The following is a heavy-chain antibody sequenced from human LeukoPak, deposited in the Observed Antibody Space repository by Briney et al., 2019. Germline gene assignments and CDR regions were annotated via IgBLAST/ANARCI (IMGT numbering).Heavy chain of an antibody. CDR2: IYYSGST. CDR1: GGSISSYY. Sequence: SETVSLTCTVSGGSISSYYWSWIRQPPGKGLEWIGYIYYSGSTNYNPSLKSRVTISVDTSKNQFSLKLSSVTAADTAVYYCARVRSRSWFDPWGQGTLVTVSS. J-gene: IGHJ5*02. V-gene: IGHV4-59*01. CDR3: ARVRSRSWFDP.